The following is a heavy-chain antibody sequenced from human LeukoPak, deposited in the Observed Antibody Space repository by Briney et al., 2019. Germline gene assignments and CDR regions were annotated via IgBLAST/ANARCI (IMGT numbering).Heavy chain of an antibody. CDR1: GYTFTNYG. CDR3: ARVGLRGYSYARHFDY. V-gene: IGHV1-18*01. CDR2: ISAYNGNT. D-gene: IGHD5-18*01. J-gene: IGHJ4*02. Sequence: ASVKVSCKASGYTFTNYGISWVRQAPGQGLEWMGWISAYNGNTNYAQKLQGRVTMTTDTSTSTAYMELRSLRSDDTAVYYCARVGLRGYSYARHFDYWGQGTLVTVSS.